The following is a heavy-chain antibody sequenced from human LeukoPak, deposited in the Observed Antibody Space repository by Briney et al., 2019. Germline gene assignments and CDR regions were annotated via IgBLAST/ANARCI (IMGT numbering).Heavy chain of an antibody. D-gene: IGHD2-15*01. V-gene: IGHV3-66*01. CDR3: ASTQRGDYFDY. J-gene: IGHJ4*02. CDR1: GFTFSSYV. CDR2: IYAGGGT. Sequence: PGGSLRLSCAASGFTFSSYVMHWVRQAPGKGLEWVSVIYAGGGTYYADSVKGRFTISRDKSKNTLYLQMNTLRAEDTAVYYCASTQRGDYFDYWGQGTLVTVSS.